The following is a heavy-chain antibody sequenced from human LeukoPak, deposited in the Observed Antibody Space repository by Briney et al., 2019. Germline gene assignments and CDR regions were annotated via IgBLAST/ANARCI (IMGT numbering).Heavy chain of an antibody. J-gene: IGHJ4*02. CDR1: GGSISSGGYY. D-gene: IGHD3-22*01. CDR3: AGRESGYYFY. V-gene: IGHV4-31*03. CDR2: IYYSGSS. Sequence: PSQTLSLTCTVSGGSISSGGYYWSWIRQHPGKGLEWIGHIYYSGSSNYNPSLKSRVTISVDTSKNQFSLKLSSVTAADTAVYYCAGRESGYYFYWGQGTLVTVSS.